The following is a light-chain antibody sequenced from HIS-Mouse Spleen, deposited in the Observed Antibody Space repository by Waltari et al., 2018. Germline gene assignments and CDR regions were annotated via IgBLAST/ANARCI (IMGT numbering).Light chain of an antibody. Sequence: SYQLTQPPSVSASPVQAARITCSGAALPKKYSYSYQQKSAQAPVLVIYEDSKRPSGIPERFSGSSSGTMATLTISGAQVEDEADYYCYSTDSSGNHRVFGGGTKLTVL. J-gene: IGLJ2*01. CDR1: ALPKKY. CDR3: YSTDSSGNHRV. V-gene: IGLV3-10*01. CDR2: EDS.